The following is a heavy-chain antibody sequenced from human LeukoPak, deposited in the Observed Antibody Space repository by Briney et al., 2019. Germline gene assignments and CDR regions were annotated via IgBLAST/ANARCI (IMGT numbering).Heavy chain of an antibody. CDR3: AGVPGSGWYWY. CDR2: ISGSGGST. CDR1: GFTFSSYA. J-gene: IGHJ4*02. V-gene: IGHV3-23*01. D-gene: IGHD6-19*01. Sequence: PGGSLRLSCAASGFTFSSYAMSWVRQAPGKGLEWVSAISGSGGSTYYADSVKGRFTISRDNSKNTLYLQMNTLRPEDTAVYYCAGVPGSGWYWYWGQGTLVTVSS.